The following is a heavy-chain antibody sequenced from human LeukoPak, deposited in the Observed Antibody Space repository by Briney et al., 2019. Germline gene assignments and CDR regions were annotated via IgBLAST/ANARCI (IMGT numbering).Heavy chain of an antibody. CDR1: GFTFSSYA. CDR3: ARSRITMNWFDP. J-gene: IGHJ5*02. CDR2: ISYDGSNK. Sequence: PGGSLRLSCAASGFTFSSYAMHWVRQAPGKGREWGAVISYDGSNKYYADCGKGRFTISRDNSKNTLYLQMNSLRAEDTAVYYCARSRITMNWFDPWGQGTLVAVSS. V-gene: IGHV3-30*04. D-gene: IGHD3-10*01.